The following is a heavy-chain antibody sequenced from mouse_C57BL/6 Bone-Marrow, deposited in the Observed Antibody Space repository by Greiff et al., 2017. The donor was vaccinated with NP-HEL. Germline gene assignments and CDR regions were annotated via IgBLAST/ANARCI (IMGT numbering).Heavy chain of an antibody. V-gene: IGHV3-6*01. CDR3: ARGGRSYFAWFAY. D-gene: IGHD1-1*01. CDR1: GYSITSGYY. Sequence: EVQLQESGPGLVKPSQSLSLTCSVTGYSITSGYYWNWIRQFPGNKLEWMGYISYDGSNNYNPSLKNRISITRDTSKNQFFLKLNSVTTEDTATYYCARGGRSYFAWFAYWGQGTLVTVSA. CDR2: ISYDGSN. J-gene: IGHJ3*01.